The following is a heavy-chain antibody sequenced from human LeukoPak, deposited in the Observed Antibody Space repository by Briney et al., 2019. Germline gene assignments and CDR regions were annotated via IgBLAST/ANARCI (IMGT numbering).Heavy chain of an antibody. CDR2: INRDGSER. J-gene: IGHJ6*02. V-gene: IGHV3-7*03. Sequence: GGSLRLSCAASGFTFSNYAMSWVRRAPGKGLEWVANINRDGSERYYVDSVKGRFTISRDDAKSSLYLQMNSLRAEDTAVYYCARRNAMDVWGQGTTVIVFS. CDR1: GFTFSNYA. CDR3: ARRNAMDV.